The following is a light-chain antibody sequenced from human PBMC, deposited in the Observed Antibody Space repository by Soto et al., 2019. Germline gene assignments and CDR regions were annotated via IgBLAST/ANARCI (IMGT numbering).Light chain of an antibody. CDR1: QGISTY. V-gene: IGKV1-39*01. CDR2: AAY. CDR3: QQSYSTTWT. Sequence: DIQMTQSPSSLSASVGDRVTITCRASQGISTYLNCYQQKPGKAPKLLIYAAYSLQSGVPYRFSGSGSETDFTLTISSLQPEDFATYSCQQSYSTTWTFGQGTKVEIK. J-gene: IGKJ1*01.